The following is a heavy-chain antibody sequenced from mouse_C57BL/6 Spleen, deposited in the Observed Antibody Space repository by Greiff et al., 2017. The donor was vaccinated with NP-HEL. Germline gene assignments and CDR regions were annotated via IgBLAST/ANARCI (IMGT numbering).Heavy chain of an antibody. D-gene: IGHD2-3*01. CDR2: IDPSDSYT. V-gene: IGHV1-50*01. CDR1: GYTFTSYW. Sequence: QVHVKQPGAELVKPGASVKLSCKASGYTFTSYWMQWVKQRPGQGLEWIGEIDPSDSYTNYNQKFKGKATLTVDTSSSTAYMQLSSLTSEDSAVYYCARKDDGYYAWFAYWGQGTLVTVSA. J-gene: IGHJ3*01. CDR3: ARKDDGYYAWFAY.